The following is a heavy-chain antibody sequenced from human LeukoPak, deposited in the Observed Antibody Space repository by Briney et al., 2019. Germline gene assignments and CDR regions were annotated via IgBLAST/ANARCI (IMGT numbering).Heavy chain of an antibody. D-gene: IGHD3-22*01. J-gene: IGHJ2*01. Sequence: GGSLRLSCAASGFTLSTYGMSWVRQAPGKVLEWVPSISSSSTYIFYADSVKGRFTISRDDAKNSLYLQMNSLRAEDTAVYYCAKYYFDSSGYYYLRKNWYFDLWGRGTLVTVSS. CDR3: AKYYFDSSGYYYLRKNWYFDL. CDR2: ISSSSTYI. CDR1: GFTLSTYG. V-gene: IGHV3-21*01.